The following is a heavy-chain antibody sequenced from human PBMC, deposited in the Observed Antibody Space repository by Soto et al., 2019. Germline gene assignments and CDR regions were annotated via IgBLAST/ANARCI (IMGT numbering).Heavy chain of an antibody. V-gene: IGHV1-18*01. CDR1: GYTFTNYG. CDR2: ISAYNGNT. CDR3: ARSSTIFGTRNYYYGMDV. D-gene: IGHD3-3*01. Sequence: ASVKVSCKTSGYTFTNYGISWVRQAPGQGLEWMGWISAYNGNTNYAQKLQGRVTMTTDTSTSTAYMELRSLRSDDTAVYYCARSSTIFGTRNYYYGMDVWGQGTTVTVSS. J-gene: IGHJ6*02.